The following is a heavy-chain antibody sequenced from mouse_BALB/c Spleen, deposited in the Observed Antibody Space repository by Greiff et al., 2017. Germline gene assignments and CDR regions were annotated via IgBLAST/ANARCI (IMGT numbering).Heavy chain of an antibody. V-gene: IGHV1S81*02. CDR2: INPSNGRT. CDR1: GYTFTSYW. Sequence: QVQLQQPGAELVKPGASVKLSCKASGYTFTSYWMHWVKQRPGQGLEWIGEINPSNGRTNYNEKFKSKATLTVDKSSSTAYMQLSSLTSEDSAVYYCARGDYWGQGTSVTVSS. J-gene: IGHJ4*01. CDR3: ARGDY.